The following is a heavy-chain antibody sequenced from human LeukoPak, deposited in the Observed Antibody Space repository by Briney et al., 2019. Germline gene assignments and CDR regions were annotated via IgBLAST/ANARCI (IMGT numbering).Heavy chain of an antibody. CDR3: ARGKVWNSCFDY. CDR1: GFTVSSNY. Sequence: GGSLRLSCAASGFTVSSNYMSWVRQAPGKGLEWVSVIYSGGSTYYADSVKGRFTISRDNSKNTLYLQMNSLRAEDTAVYYCARGKVWNSCFDYWGQGTLVIVSS. J-gene: IGHJ4*02. CDR2: IYSGGST. V-gene: IGHV3-53*01. D-gene: IGHD1-7*01.